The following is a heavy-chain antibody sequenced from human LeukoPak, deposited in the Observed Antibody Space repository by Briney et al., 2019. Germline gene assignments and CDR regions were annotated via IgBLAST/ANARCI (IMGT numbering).Heavy chain of an antibody. Sequence: GESLKISCKGSGYSFSDYWIGWVRQMPGKGLEFMGIIFPGDSDIKYSPSFQGQVTISADKSISTAYRQWSSLKASETAMYYFAGRATKDGYNLDDAFDIWGQGTMVTVSS. J-gene: IGHJ3*02. V-gene: IGHV5-51*01. CDR2: IFPGDSDI. D-gene: IGHD5-24*01. CDR3: AGRATKDGYNLDDAFDI. CDR1: GYSFSDYW.